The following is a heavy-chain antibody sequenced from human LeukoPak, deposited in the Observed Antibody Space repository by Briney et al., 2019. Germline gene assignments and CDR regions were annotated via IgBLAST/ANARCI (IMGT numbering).Heavy chain of an antibody. Sequence: GGSLRLSCAAPGFTFSSYAMSWVRQAPGKGLEWVSAISGSGGSTYYADSVKGRFTISRDNSKNTLYLQMNSLRAEDTAVYYCAKDSQWFVANWFDPWGQGTLVTVSS. D-gene: IGHD3-22*01. CDR1: GFTFSSYA. V-gene: IGHV3-23*01. CDR3: AKDSQWFVANWFDP. J-gene: IGHJ5*02. CDR2: ISGSGGST.